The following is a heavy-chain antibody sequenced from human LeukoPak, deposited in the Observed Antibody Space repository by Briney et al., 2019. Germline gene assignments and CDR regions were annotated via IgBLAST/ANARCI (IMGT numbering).Heavy chain of an antibody. J-gene: IGHJ3*02. CDR1: GGSISSGSCY. CDR3: ARDVARLNYDFWSGQAKRGDAFDI. V-gene: IGHV4-61*02. Sequence: SETLSLTCTVSGGSISSGSCYWRWIRQPAGKGLEWIGRIYTSGSTNYNPSLKSRITISVDTSKNQFSLKLSSVTAADTAVYYCARDVARLNYDFWSGQAKRGDAFDIWGQGTMVTVSS. D-gene: IGHD3-3*01. CDR2: IYTSGST.